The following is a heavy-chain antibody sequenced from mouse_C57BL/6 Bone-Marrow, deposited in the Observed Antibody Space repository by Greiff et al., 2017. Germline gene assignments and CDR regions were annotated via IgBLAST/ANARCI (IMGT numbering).Heavy chain of an antibody. J-gene: IGHJ1*03. CDR1: GYTFTSYW. D-gene: IGHD2-5*01. CDR3: ARPYYSNYWYFDV. CDR2: IYPGSGST. V-gene: IGHV1-55*01. Sequence: QVQLKQPGAELVKPGASVKMSCKASGYTFTSYWITWVKQRPGQGLEWIGDIYPGSGSTNYNEKFKSKAILTVDTSSSTAYMQLSSLTSEDSSVYYCARPYYSNYWYFDVWGTGTTVTVSS.